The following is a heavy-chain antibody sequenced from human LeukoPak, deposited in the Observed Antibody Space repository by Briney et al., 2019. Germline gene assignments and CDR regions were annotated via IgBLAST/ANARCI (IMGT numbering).Heavy chain of an antibody. CDR3: TTCRGTYYDYVFDP. V-gene: IGHV3-15*01. CDR2: IKSKTDGGTT. Sequence: PGGSLRLSCAASGFTFSNAWMSWVRQAPGKGLEWVGRIKSKTDGGTTDYAAPVKGRFTISRDDSKNTLYLQMNSLKTEDTAVYYCTTCRGTYYDYVFDPWGQGTLVTVSS. D-gene: IGHD3-16*01. J-gene: IGHJ5*02. CDR1: GFTFSNAW.